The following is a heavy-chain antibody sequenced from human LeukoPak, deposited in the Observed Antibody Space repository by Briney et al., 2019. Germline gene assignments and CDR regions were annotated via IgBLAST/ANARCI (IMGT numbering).Heavy chain of an antibody. CDR2: IYASGST. CDR1: GGSTSSGSYY. CDR3: ARGMATINFDY. V-gene: IGHV4-61*02. D-gene: IGHD5-24*01. J-gene: IGHJ4*02. Sequence: SETLSLTCTVSGGSTSSGSYYWSWIRQPAGKGLEWIGRIYASGSTNYNPALKSRVTISVDTSKNQFSLKLNSVTAADTAVYYCARGMATINFDYWGQGTLVTVSS.